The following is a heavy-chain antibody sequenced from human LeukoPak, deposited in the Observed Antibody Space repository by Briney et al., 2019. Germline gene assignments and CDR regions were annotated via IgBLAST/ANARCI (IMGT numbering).Heavy chain of an antibody. D-gene: IGHD6-13*01. Sequence: GRFTVSRDNARNSLYLQMSSLRVEDTAVYYCARDPAAWDYWGQGTLATVSS. V-gene: IGHV3-11*05. CDR3: ARDPAAWDY. J-gene: IGHJ4*02.